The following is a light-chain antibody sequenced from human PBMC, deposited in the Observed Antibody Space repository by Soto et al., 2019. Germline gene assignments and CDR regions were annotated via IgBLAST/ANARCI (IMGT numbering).Light chain of an antibody. CDR2: DVS. J-gene: IGLJ2*01. CDR3: SSYTSSSTV. Sequence: QSALTQPASVSGSPGQSITISCTGTSSDVGGYNYVSWYQQHPGKAPKLMIYDVSNRPSGVSNRFSGSKSGNTASLTISGLQAEHEADYCCSSYTSSSTVFGGGTKLTVL. V-gene: IGLV2-14*01. CDR1: SSDVGGYNY.